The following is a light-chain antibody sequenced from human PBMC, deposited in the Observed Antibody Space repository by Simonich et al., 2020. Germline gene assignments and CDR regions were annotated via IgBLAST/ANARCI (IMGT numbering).Light chain of an antibody. CDR1: SSDVGGYKY. CDR3: SSYTSSSTNWV. J-gene: IGLJ3*02. V-gene: IGLV2-11*01. CDR2: DVS. Sequence: QSALTQPRSVSGSPGQSVTISCTGTSSDVGGYKYVSWYQHHPGKAPKLMIYDVSKRPSGVPDRFSGSKSGNTASLTISGLQAEDEADYYCSSYTSSSTNWVFGGGTKLTVL.